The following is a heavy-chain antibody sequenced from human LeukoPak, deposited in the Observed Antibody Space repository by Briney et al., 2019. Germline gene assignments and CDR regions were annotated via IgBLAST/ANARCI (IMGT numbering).Heavy chain of an antibody. V-gene: IGHV3-21*01. CDR1: GFTLSGYS. CDR2: ISSSSSYI. CDR3: AREGRGYAFDY. Sequence: GGSLRLSCAASGFTLSGYSMNWVRQAPGKGLEWVSSISSSSSYIYYADSVKGRFTISRDNAKNSLYLQMNSLRAEDTAVYYCAREGRGYAFDYWGQGTLVTVSS. D-gene: IGHD5-18*01. J-gene: IGHJ4*02.